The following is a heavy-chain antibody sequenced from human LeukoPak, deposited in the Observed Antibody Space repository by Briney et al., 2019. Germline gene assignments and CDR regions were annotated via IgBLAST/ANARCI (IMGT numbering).Heavy chain of an antibody. J-gene: IGHJ4*02. CDR2: ISYDGSNK. CDR3: ARDRSSSKAFDY. Sequence: PGGSLRLSCAASGFTFSSYAMHWVRQAPGKGLEWVAVISYDGSNKYYADSVKGRFTISRDNSKNTLYLQMNSLRAVDTAVYYCARDRSSSKAFDYWGQGTLVTVSS. CDR1: GFTFSSYA. V-gene: IGHV3-30-3*01. D-gene: IGHD6-13*01.